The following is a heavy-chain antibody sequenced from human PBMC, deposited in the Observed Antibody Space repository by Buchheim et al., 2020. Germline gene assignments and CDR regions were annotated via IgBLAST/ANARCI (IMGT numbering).Heavy chain of an antibody. CDR3: ATFKWELLFFDY. Sequence: QLQLQESGPGLVKPSETLSLTCTVSGGSISSSSYYWGWNRQPPGKGLEWIGSIYYSGSTYYNPSLKSRVTISVDTSKNQFSLKLSSVTAADTAVYYCATFKWELLFFDYWGQGTL. J-gene: IGHJ4*02. D-gene: IGHD1-26*01. CDR2: IYYSGST. CDR1: GGSISSSSYY. V-gene: IGHV4-39*01.